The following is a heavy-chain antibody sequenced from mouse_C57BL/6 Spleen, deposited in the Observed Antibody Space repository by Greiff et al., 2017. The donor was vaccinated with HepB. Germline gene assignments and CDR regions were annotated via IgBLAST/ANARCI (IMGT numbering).Heavy chain of an antibody. CDR2: ISDGGSYT. CDR3: ARDTHGNAMDY. J-gene: IGHJ4*01. V-gene: IGHV5-4*01. D-gene: IGHD1-1*01. CDR1: GFTFSSYA. Sequence: EVQLVESGGGLVKPGGSLKLSCAASGFTFSSYAMSWVRQTPEKRLEWVATISDGGSYTYYPDNVKGRFTISRDNAKNNLYLQMSHLKSEDTAMYYCARDTHGNAMDYWGQGTSVTVSA.